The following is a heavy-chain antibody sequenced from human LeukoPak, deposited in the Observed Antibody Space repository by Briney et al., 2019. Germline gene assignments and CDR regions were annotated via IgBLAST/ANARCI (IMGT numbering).Heavy chain of an antibody. CDR3: AREKRGGLSGSLGGLFASYYTYYYMDV. D-gene: IGHD1-26*01. CDR2: INPSDGAT. J-gene: IGHJ6*03. V-gene: IGHV1-46*01. Sequence: ASVKVSCKASGYTFTKYYIHWVRQAPGQGLEWMGMINPSDGATTYAQRFQGRGIMTRDMSTTTVYMDLRSLRCEATAVYFCAREKRGGLSGSLGGLFASYYTYYYMDVWGRGTTVSVSS. CDR1: GYTFTKYY.